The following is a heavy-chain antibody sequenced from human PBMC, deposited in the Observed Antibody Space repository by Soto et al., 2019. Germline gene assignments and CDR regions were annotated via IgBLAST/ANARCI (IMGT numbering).Heavy chain of an antibody. D-gene: IGHD3-10*01. V-gene: IGHV3-15*01. CDR1: GFTFSNAW. CDR2: IKSKTDGGTT. CDR3: TTLTMGPDDDY. J-gene: IGHJ4*02. Sequence: EVQLVESGGGLVKPGGSLRLSCAASGFTFSNAWMSWVRQAPGKGLEWVGRIKSKTDGGTTDYAAPVKGRFTISRHDSKTTLYLQMNSLKTEDTAVYYCTTLTMGPDDDYWGQGTLVTVSS.